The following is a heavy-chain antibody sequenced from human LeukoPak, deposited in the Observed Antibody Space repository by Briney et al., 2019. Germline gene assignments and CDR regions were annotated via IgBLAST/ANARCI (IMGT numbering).Heavy chain of an antibody. V-gene: IGHV1-2*02. CDR1: GYTFTGYY. J-gene: IGHJ5*02. Sequence: ASVKVSCKASGYTFTGYYMHWVRQAPGQGLEWMGWINPDSGGTKYAQKFQGRVTMTRDTSISTAYMDLSRLRSDDTAVYYCARLGYGDNWFDPWGQGTLVTVSS. CDR2: INPDSGGT. CDR3: ARLGYGDNWFDP. D-gene: IGHD4-17*01.